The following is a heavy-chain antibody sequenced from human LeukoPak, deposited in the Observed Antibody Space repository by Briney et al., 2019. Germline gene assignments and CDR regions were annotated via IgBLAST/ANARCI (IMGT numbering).Heavy chain of an antibody. J-gene: IGHJ4*02. CDR1: GFTFSDYY. D-gene: IGHD3-3*01. V-gene: IGHV3-11*01. Sequence: PGGSLRLSCAASGFTFSDYYMSWIRQAPGKGLEWVSYISSSGSTIYYADSVKGRFTISRDNAKNSLYLQMNSLRAEDTAVYCCARRFWSGYYGRDPFDYWGQGTLVTVSS. CDR2: ISSSGSTI. CDR3: ARRFWSGYYGRDPFDY.